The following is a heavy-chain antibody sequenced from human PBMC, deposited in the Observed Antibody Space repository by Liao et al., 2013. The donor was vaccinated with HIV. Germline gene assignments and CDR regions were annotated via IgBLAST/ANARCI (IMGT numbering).Heavy chain of an antibody. CDR3: ARDRFWSGYPTRPLEF. CDR1: GASISSYY. J-gene: IGHJ4*02. Sequence: QVQLRESGPGLVKPSETLSLTCTVSGASISSYYWSWIRQPAGKGLEWIGRIYTSGSTNHNPSLKSRVTMSVDTSKNQFSLKLSSVTAADTAVYFCARDRFWSGYPTRPLEFWGQGTLVTVSS. CDR2: IYTSGST. V-gene: IGHV4-4*07. D-gene: IGHD3-3*01.